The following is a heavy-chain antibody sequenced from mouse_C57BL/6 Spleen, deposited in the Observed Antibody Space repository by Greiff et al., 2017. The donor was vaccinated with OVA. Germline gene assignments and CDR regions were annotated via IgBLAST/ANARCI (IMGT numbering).Heavy chain of an antibody. D-gene: IGHD1-1*01. CDR3: VRGDTTVVPYAMDY. V-gene: IGHV10-3*01. CDR2: IRSKSSNYAT. Sequence: DVKLVESGGGLVQPKGSLKLSCAASGFTFNTYAMHWVRQAPGKGLEWVARIRSKSSNYATYYADSVKDRFTISRDDSQSMLYLQMNNLKTEDTAMYYCVRGDTTVVPYAMDYWGQGTSVTVSS. J-gene: IGHJ4*01. CDR1: GFTFNTYA.